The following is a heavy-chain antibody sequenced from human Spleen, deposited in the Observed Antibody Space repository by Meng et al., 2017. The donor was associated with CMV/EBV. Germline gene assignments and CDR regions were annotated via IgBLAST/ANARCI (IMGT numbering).Heavy chain of an antibody. D-gene: IGHD3-22*01. CDR3: ARGPDYYDSSGQGGDY. J-gene: IGHJ4*02. Sequence: VQLQQRGAGLLKPSESLSPTCAVYGGSFSGYYWSWIRQPPGKGLEWIGEINHSGSTNYNPSLKSRVTISADTSKNQFSLKLSSVTAADTAVYYCARGPDYYDSSGQGGDYWGQGTLVTVSS. V-gene: IGHV4-34*01. CDR1: GGSFSGYY. CDR2: INHSGST.